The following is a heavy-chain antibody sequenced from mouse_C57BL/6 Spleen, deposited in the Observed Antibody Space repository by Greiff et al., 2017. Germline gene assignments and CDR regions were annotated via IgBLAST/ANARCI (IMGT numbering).Heavy chain of an antibody. V-gene: IGHV1-61*01. Sequence: VQLQQPGAELVRPGSSVKLSCKASGYTFTRYWMDWVKQRPGQGLEWIGNIYPSDSETHYNQKFKDKATLTVDKSSSTAYMQLSSLTSEDSAVYYCARGTAQALFDYGGQGTTRTVSS. CDR2: IYPSDSET. D-gene: IGHD3-2*02. J-gene: IGHJ2*01. CDR3: ARGTAQALFDY. CDR1: GYTFTRYW.